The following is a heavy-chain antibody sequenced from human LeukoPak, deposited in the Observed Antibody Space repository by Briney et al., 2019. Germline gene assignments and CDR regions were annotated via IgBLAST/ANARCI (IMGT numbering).Heavy chain of an antibody. CDR3: ARERVGRDGHSNFDY. D-gene: IGHD5-24*01. J-gene: IGHJ4*02. CDR1: GFTFSSYW. V-gene: IGHV3-7*05. CDR2: IKHDGNEK. Sequence: SGGSLRLSCAASGFTFSSYWMSWVRQAPGTGLEWVANIKHDGNEKYYVDSVKGRFSISRDSAKNSLYLQMNSLRAADTAVYYCARERVGRDGHSNFDYWGQGTLVTVSS.